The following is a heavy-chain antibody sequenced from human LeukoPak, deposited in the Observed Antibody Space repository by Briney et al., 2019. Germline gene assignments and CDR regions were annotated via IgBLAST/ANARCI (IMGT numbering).Heavy chain of an antibody. Sequence: PGGSLRLSCAASGFTFSSYWMHWVRQAPGKGLLWVSLINSDGNNRGYADSVKGRFTVSRDNAKNTLYLQMNSLRAEDTAVYYCARDVGYSISLWGRGTLVTVSS. CDR3: ARDVGYSISL. CDR1: GFTFSSYW. J-gene: IGHJ4*02. D-gene: IGHD6-13*01. CDR2: INSDGNNR. V-gene: IGHV3-74*01.